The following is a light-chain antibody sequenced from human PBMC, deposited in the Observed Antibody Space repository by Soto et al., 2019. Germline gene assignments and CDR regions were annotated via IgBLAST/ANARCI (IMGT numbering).Light chain of an antibody. CDR1: QGISNH. Sequence: DIQLTQSQSFLSASVGDRVTITCRASQGISNHFAWYQQKPGKAPSLLIYHASTLQSGVPSRISGSQSGTEVTLSISSLQPDDFATYSCQQLYSYPFTFGPGTKVDGK. CDR3: QQLYSYPFT. CDR2: HAS. J-gene: IGKJ3*01. V-gene: IGKV1-9*01.